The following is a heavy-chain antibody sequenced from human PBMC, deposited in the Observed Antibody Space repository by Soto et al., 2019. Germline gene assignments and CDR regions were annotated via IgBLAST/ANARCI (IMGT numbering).Heavy chain of an antibody. D-gene: IGHD3-10*01. Sequence: QVQLQESGPGLVKPSQTLSLTCTVSGGSISSGGYYWSWIRQHPGKGLEWIGYIYYSGSTYYNPSLKCRVTICVDPSKNQFSLKQSSVTAADTAVYYCARADYYGSGRTWFDPWGQGTLVTVSS. J-gene: IGHJ5*02. CDR1: GGSISSGGYY. V-gene: IGHV4-31*03. CDR3: ARADYYGSGRTWFDP. CDR2: IYYSGST.